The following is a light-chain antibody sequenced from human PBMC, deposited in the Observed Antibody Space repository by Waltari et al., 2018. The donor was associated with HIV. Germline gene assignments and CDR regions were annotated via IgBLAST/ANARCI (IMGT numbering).Light chain of an antibody. CDR2: EIN. J-gene: IGLJ2*01. Sequence: SALTQPASVSGLPGPSVTISCTEASGDFGTSKYVSWYQQYPGQAPKLIIYEINTRPSGVSRRFSGSKSGSTASLTISGLRPEDEADYYCSSPVVFGGGTKLSVL. CDR3: SSPVV. V-gene: IGLV2-14*03. CDR1: SGDFGTSKY.